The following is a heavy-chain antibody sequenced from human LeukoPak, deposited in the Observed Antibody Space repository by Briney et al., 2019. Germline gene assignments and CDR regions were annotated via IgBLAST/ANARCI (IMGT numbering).Heavy chain of an antibody. CDR1: GGSISSSSYY. V-gene: IGHV4-39*01. CDR2: IYYSGST. CDR3: ARSYGDYGWDFDY. J-gene: IGHJ4*02. Sequence: SETLSLTCTVSGGSISSSSYYWGWIRQPPGKGLEWIGSIYYSGSTYYNPSLKSRVTISVDTSKNQFSLKLSSVTAADTAVYYCARSYGDYGWDFDYWGQGTLVTVSS. D-gene: IGHD4-17*01.